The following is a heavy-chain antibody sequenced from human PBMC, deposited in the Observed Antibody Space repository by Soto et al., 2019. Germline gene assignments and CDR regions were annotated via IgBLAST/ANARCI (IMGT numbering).Heavy chain of an antibody. CDR3: ARDLGSGHGALMDA. CDR1: GYTFKNYG. V-gene: IGHV1-18*01. CDR2: ISAYNGVI. D-gene: IGHD5-12*01. J-gene: IGHJ6*04. Sequence: QVQVVQSGAEVKKPGASVKVSCKASGYTFKNYGISWVRQAPGQGLEWMGGISAYNGVINYAQKFQGRATMTTDIPTSTAYMELESLRSDDTAGYYCARDLGSGHGALMDAWGKGTTVTVSS.